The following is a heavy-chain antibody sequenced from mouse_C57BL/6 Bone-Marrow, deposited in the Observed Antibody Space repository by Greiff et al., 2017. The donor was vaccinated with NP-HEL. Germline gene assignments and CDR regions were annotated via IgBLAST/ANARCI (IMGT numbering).Heavy chain of an antibody. CDR1: GFNIKDDY. D-gene: IGHD2-12*01. J-gene: IGHJ3*01. V-gene: IGHV14-4*01. CDR3: TTYYSPWFAY. Sequence: DVQLQESGAELVRPGASVKLSCTASGFNIKDDYMHWVKQRPEQGLEWIGWIDPENGDTEYASKFQGKATITADTSSNTAYLQLSSLTSEDTAVYYCTTYYSPWFAYWGQGTLVTVSA. CDR2: IDPENGDT.